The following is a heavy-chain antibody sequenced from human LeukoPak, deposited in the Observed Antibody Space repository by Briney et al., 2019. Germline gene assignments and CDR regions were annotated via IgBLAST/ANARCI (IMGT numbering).Heavy chain of an antibody. CDR2: IYYRGST. J-gene: IGHJ4*02. CDR1: GGSVSSGSYY. D-gene: IGHD3-22*01. CDR3: ARGSFYDSSGYCC. Sequence: SETLSLTCTVSGGSVSSGSYYWSWIRQPPGKGLEWIGYIYYRGSTNYNPSLKSRVTISVDTSKNQFSLKLSSVTAADTAVYYRARGSFYDSSGYCCWGQGTLVTVSS. V-gene: IGHV4-61*01.